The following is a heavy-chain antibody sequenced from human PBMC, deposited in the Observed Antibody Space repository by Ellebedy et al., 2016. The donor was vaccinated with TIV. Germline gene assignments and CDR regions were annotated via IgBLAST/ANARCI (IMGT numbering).Heavy chain of an antibody. Sequence: SETLSLXXTVSGGSVSSGTYYWSWIRQPPGKGLEWIGYIYYSGSTNYNPSLKSRVTISVDTSKNQFSLKLSSVTAADTAVYYCARDYRTVTTPYYYGMDVWGQGTTVTVSS. CDR3: ARDYRTVTTPYYYGMDV. V-gene: IGHV4-61*01. D-gene: IGHD4-11*01. CDR2: IYYSGST. CDR1: GGSVSSGTYY. J-gene: IGHJ6*02.